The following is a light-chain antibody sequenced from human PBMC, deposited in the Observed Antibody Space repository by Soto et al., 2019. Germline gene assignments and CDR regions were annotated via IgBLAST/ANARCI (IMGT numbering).Light chain of an antibody. Sequence: DIVMTQSPDSLAVSLGDRSTINCNSSQSVLYSSNNKNYLAWYQQKPGQPPKLLIYWASTRESGVPDRFSGSGSGTDFTLTISSLQAEDVAVYYCQQYYSTPITFGGGTKVDIK. CDR2: WAS. CDR1: QSVLYSSNNKNY. J-gene: IGKJ4*01. CDR3: QQYYSTPIT. V-gene: IGKV4-1*01.